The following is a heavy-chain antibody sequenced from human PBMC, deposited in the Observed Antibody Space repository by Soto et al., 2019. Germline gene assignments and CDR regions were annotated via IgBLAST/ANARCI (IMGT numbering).Heavy chain of an antibody. CDR1: GFTFSSYW. V-gene: IGHV3-7*05. Sequence: VQLVESGGGLVQPGESLRLSCAASGFTFSSYWMTWVRQAPGKGLEWVANIKQDGTAQYYVGSVKGRFTISRDNAKNSLYLQMNSLRAEDTAVYYCGGSSGWPGVYDCWGQGTLVAVSS. CDR3: GGSSGWPGVYDC. J-gene: IGHJ4*02. D-gene: IGHD6-19*01. CDR2: IKQDGTAQ.